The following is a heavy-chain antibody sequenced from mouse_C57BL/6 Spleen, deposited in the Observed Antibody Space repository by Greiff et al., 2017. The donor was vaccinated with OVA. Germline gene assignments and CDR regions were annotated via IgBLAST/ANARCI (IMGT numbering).Heavy chain of an antibody. D-gene: IGHD3-1*01. Sequence: VKLVESGPELVKPGASVKLSCKASGYTFTSYDINWVKQRPGQGLEWIGWIYPRDGSTKYNEKFKGKATLTADTSSSTAYMELHSLTSEDSAVYVCARGGLFAYWGQGTLVTVSA. J-gene: IGHJ3*01. CDR3: ARGGLFAY. V-gene: IGHV1-85*01. CDR2: IYPRDGST. CDR1: GYTFTSYD.